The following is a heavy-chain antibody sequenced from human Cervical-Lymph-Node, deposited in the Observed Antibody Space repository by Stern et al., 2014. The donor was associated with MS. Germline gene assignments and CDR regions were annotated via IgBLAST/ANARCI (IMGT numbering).Heavy chain of an antibody. CDR1: GYTFTSYA. V-gene: IGHV1-3*01. CDR2: INAGNGNT. CDR3: ARGPLRYFDWFPIYGMDV. J-gene: IGHJ6*02. D-gene: IGHD3-9*01. Sequence: VQLEESGAEVKKPGASVKVSSKASGYTFTSYAMHWVRQAPGQRLEWMGWINAGNGNTKYSQKFQGRVTITRDTSASTAYMELSSLISEDTVVYYCARGPLRYFDWFPIYGMDVWGQGTTVTVSS.